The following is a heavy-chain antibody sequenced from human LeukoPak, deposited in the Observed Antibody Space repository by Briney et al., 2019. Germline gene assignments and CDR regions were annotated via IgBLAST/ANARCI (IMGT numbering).Heavy chain of an antibody. CDR1: GYTLTDYY. Sequence: GASVKVSCKASGYTLTDYYMHWVRQAPGQGLEWMGRINPNSGGTNYAQKFQGRVTMTRDTSISTVYTELSRLRSDDTAVYYCARVGYYESSGYYEYWGQGTLVTVSS. J-gene: IGHJ4*02. V-gene: IGHV1-2*06. CDR2: INPNSGGT. D-gene: IGHD3-22*01. CDR3: ARVGYYESSGYYEY.